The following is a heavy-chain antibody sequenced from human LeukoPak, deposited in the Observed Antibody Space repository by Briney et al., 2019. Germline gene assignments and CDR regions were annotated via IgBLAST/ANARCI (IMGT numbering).Heavy chain of an antibody. D-gene: IGHD5-18*01. V-gene: IGHV1-2*02. Sequence: GASVKVSCKASGYTFTGYYMHWVRQAPGQGLEWMGWINPNSGGTNYAQKFQGRVTMTRDTSISTAYMELSRLRSDDTAVYYCARVSRPYGYRFIYWGQGTLVTVSS. CDR1: GYTFTGYY. CDR2: INPNSGGT. J-gene: IGHJ4*02. CDR3: ARVSRPYGYRFIY.